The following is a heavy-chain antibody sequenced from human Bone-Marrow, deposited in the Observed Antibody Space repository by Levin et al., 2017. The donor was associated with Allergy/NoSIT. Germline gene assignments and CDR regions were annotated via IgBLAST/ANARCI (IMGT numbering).Heavy chain of an antibody. CDR1: GFTFSSYA. D-gene: IGHD3-9*01. Sequence: AGGSLRLSCAASGFTFSSYAMSWVRQAPGKGLEWVSAISGSGGSTYYADSVKGRFTISRDNSKNTLYLQMNSLRAKDTAVYYCAKVAPPDNNIFSSHDYYYGMDGWGQGTTVTVSS. J-gene: IGHJ6*02. V-gene: IGHV3-23*01. CDR3: AKVAPPDNNIFSSHDYYYGMDG. CDR2: ISGSGGST.